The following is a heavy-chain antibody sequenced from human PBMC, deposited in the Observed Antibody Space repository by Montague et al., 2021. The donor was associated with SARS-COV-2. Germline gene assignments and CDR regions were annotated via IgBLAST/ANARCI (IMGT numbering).Heavy chain of an antibody. CDR1: GGSACGYY. J-gene: IGHJ4*01. CDR2: MYYTGTS. Sequence: SETLSLTCALSGGSACGYYWAWIRQPPGKGLEWIGYMYYTGTSNYNPSLKSRVSMSIDTPKNHFSLNLTSVAAADTGVYYCARGLGYTSMFRFFDYWGHGALVTVSS. D-gene: IGHD2-2*02. V-gene: IGHV4-59*02. CDR3: ARGLGYTSMFRFFDY.